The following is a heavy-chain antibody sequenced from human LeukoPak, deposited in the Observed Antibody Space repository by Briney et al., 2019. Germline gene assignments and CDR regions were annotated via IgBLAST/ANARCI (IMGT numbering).Heavy chain of an antibody. CDR1: GFTFSTYA. D-gene: IGHD2-15*01. V-gene: IGHV3-23*01. Sequence: GGSLRLSCAASGFTFSTYAMSWVRQAPGEALEWVSHISDSGGGTKYADSVKGRFTISRDNSKNTLYLQMNSLRAEDTAVYYCAKALKGYCSGGSCPYFDYWGQGTLVTVSS. CDR3: AKALKGYCSGGSCPYFDY. CDR2: ISDSGGGT. J-gene: IGHJ4*02.